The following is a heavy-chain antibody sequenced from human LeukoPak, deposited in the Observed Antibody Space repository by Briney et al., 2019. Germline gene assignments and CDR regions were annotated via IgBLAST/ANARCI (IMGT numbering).Heavy chain of an antibody. J-gene: IGHJ6*03. Sequence: GASVKVSCKASGYTFTSYGISWVRQAPGQGLEWMGGIIPIFGTANYAQKFQGRVTITADKSTSTAYMELSSLRSEDTAVYYCARDPRGDYGPDYYYYMDVWGKGTTVTVSS. V-gene: IGHV1-69*06. D-gene: IGHD3-10*01. CDR3: ARDPRGDYGPDYYYYMDV. CDR1: GYTFTSYG. CDR2: IIPIFGTA.